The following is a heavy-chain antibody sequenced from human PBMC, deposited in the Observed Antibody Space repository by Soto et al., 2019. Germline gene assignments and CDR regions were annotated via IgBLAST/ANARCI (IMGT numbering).Heavy chain of an antibody. CDR2: IYSDGST. V-gene: IGHV3-66*01. Sequence: GGSLRLSCAASGFTVNSNYMSWVRQAPGKGLEWVSVIYSDGSTYYADSVKGRFIISRDNSNNTLYFQMNSLRAEDTAVYYCATLTKYDMVNGFYPGWGQGT. J-gene: IGHJ4*02. CDR1: GFTVNSNY. D-gene: IGHD3-9*01. CDR3: ATLTKYDMVNGFYPG.